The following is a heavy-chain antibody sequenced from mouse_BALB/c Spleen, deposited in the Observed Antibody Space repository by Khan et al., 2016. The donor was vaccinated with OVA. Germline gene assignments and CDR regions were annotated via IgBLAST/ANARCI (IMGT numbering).Heavy chain of an antibody. CDR3: ARGLRRYYYAMDY. CDR2: INPYSSTI. J-gene: IGHJ4*01. V-gene: IGHV4-1*02. CDR1: GFAFSRYW. Sequence: EVKLLESGRGLVQPGGSLKLSCAASGFAFSRYWMSWVRQAPGKGLEWIGEINPYSSTINYTPSLKDKFIISRDNAKNTLYLQMSKVRSEDTALYYCARGLRRYYYAMDYWGQGTSVTVSS. D-gene: IGHD2-2*01.